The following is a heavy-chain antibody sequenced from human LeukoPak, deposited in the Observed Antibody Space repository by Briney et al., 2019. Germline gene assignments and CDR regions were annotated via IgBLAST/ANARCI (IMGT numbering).Heavy chain of an antibody. J-gene: IGHJ3*02. V-gene: IGHV3-30*03. CDR2: ISYDGSNK. CDR3: ARTYGSSADAFDI. Sequence: GRSLRLSCAASGFTFSSYGMHWVRQAPGKGLEWVAVISYDGSNKYYADSVKGRFTLSRDNAKNTLYLQMSSLRSEDTAVYYCARTYGSSADAFDIWGQGTMVTVSS. D-gene: IGHD6-6*01. CDR1: GFTFSSYG.